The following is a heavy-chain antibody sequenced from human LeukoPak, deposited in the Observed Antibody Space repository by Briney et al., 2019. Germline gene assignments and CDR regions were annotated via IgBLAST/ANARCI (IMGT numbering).Heavy chain of an antibody. CDR2: ISGSGGST. V-gene: IGHV3-23*01. Sequence: GGSLRLSCAASGFTFSSFAMSWVRQAPGKGLEWVSAISGSGGSTYYADSVKGRFTISRDNSKNTLYLQMNSLRAEDTAVYYCAKDRGSRGAFDIWGQGTMVTVSS. CDR3: AKDRGSRGAFDI. D-gene: IGHD6-13*01. J-gene: IGHJ3*02. CDR1: GFTFSSFA.